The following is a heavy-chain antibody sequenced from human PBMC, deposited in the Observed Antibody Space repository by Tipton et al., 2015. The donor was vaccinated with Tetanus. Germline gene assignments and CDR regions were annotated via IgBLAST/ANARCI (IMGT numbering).Heavy chain of an antibody. V-gene: IGHV3-7*01. J-gene: IGHJ5*02. CDR3: ARESSILQLGRRGWFDP. CDR2: IKQDGSEK. D-gene: IGHD4-11*01. Sequence: CAASGFTFSSYWMSWVRQAPGKGLEWVANIKQDGSEKYYVDSVKGRFTISRDNAKNSLYLQMNSLRAEDTAVYYCARESSILQLGRRGWFDPWGQGTLVTVSS. CDR1: GFTFSSYW.